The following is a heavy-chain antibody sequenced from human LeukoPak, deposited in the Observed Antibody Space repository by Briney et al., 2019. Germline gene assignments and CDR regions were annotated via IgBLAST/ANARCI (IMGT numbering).Heavy chain of an antibody. V-gene: IGHV1-18*01. CDR1: GYTFTSYG. Sequence: GASVKVSCKASGYTFTSYGISWVRQAPGQGLEWMGWISAYNGNTNYAQKLQGRVTMTTDTSTSTAYMELRSLRSDDTAVYYCVRDTDIVATGDFDYWGQGTLVTVSS. D-gene: IGHD5-12*01. CDR2: ISAYNGNT. CDR3: VRDTDIVATGDFDY. J-gene: IGHJ4*02.